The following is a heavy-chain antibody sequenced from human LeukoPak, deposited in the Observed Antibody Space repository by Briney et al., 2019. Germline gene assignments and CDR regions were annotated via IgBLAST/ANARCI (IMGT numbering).Heavy chain of an antibody. CDR1: GYTFTGYY. CDR3: ATAGPVCIVGATTLYAFDI. J-gene: IGHJ3*02. CDR2: INPNSGGT. D-gene: IGHD1-26*01. V-gene: IGHV1-2*02. Sequence: ASVKVSCKASGYTFTGYYMHWVRQAPGQGLEWMGWINPNSGGTNYAQKFQGRVTMTRDTSISTAYMELSRLRSDDTAVYYCATAGPVCIVGATTLYAFDILGQGTMVTGSP.